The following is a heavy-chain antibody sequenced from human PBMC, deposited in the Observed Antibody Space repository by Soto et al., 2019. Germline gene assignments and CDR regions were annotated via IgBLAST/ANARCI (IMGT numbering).Heavy chain of an antibody. CDR3: ARDVTIFGVVTGSGMDV. CDR2: IWYDGSNK. CDR1: GFTFSSYG. D-gene: IGHD3-3*01. V-gene: IGHV3-33*01. Sequence: GGSLRLSCAASGFTFSSYGMHWVRQAPGKGLEWVAVIWYDGSNKYYADSVKGRFTISRDNSKNTLYLQMNSLRAEDTAVYYCARDVTIFGVVTGSGMDVWGQGTTVTVSS. J-gene: IGHJ6*02.